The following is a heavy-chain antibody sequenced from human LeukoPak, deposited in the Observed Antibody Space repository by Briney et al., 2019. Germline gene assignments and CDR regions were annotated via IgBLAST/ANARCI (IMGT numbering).Heavy chain of an antibody. D-gene: IGHD6-13*01. V-gene: IGHV4-59*01. J-gene: IGHJ5*02. CDR1: GGSISSYY. CDR3: ASRAIAAAGMWWFDP. Sequence: PSETLSLTCTVSGGSISSYYWSWIRQPPGKGLEWIGYIYYSGSTNYNPSLKSRVTISVDTSKNQFSLKLSSVTAADTAVYYCASRAIAAAGMWWFDPWGQGTLVTVSS. CDR2: IYYSGST.